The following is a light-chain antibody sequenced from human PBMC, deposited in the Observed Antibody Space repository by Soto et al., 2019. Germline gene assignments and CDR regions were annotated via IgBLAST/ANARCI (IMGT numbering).Light chain of an antibody. CDR1: SSDVGSYNL. V-gene: IGLV2-14*02. J-gene: IGLJ1*01. CDR2: DVG. Sequence: QSVLTQPASVSGSPGQSIAISCTGTSSDVGSYNLVSWYQQHPGKAPKLMIYDVGNRPSGVSDRFSGSKSGNTASLTISGLQAEVEADYYCSSYTSSNTLYVFGTGTQLTVL. CDR3: SSYTSSNTLYV.